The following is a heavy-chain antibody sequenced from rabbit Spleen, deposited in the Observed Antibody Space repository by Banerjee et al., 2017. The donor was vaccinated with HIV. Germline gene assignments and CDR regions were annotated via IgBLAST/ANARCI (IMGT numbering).Heavy chain of an antibody. D-gene: IGHD2-1*01. Sequence: QEQLVESGGGLVQPGGSLKLSCTVSGFDISKYGVTWVRQAPGKGLEWIGYIDPVFGSTYYASWVNGRFTISSHNAQNTLYLQLNSLTAADTATYFCARDGAGDGDYGPYYLNLWGPGTLVTVS. CDR3: ARDGAGDGDYGPYYLNL. J-gene: IGHJ4*01. CDR2: IDPVFGST. CDR1: GFDISKYG. V-gene: IGHV1S47*01.